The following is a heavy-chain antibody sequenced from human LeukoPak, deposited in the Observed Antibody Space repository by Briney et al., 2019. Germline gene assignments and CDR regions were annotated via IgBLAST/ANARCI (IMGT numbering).Heavy chain of an antibody. CDR3: ARGTGTTAHFDY. CDR2: ISSSSSYT. CDR1: GFTFSDYY. J-gene: IGHJ4*02. V-gene: IGHV3-11*06. Sequence: GGSLRLSCAASGFTFSDYYMSWIRQAPGKGLEWVSYISSSSSYTKYGDSVKGRFTISRDNAKNSLYLQVNSLRAEDTAVYYCARGTGTTAHFDYWGQGTLVTVSS. D-gene: IGHD1-1*01.